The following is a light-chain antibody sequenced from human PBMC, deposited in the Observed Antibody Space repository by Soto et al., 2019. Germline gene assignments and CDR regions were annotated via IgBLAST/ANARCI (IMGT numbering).Light chain of an antibody. V-gene: IGLV2-23*01. CDR3: CSLAGTSTDV. CDR1: SSDVGSYHL. CDR2: EGS. J-gene: IGLJ1*01. Sequence: QSALSQPASVSGSPGQSITISCTGTSSDVGSYHLVSWYQQHPGKAPKVMIYEGSKRPSGVSNRFSGSKSGNTASLTISGLQAEDEADYYCCSLAGTSTDVFGTGTKLTVL.